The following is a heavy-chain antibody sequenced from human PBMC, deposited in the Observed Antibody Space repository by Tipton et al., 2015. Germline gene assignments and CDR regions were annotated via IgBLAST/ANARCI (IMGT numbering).Heavy chain of an antibody. J-gene: IGHJ4*02. D-gene: IGHD5-24*01. CDR3: ARNGYNSNYFDY. V-gene: IGHV4-61*02. CDR2: ISTTGST. CDR1: GGSISRSNYY. Sequence: TLSLTCTVSGGSISRSNYYWSWIRQPAGKGLEWVGRISTTGSTNYNPSLESRVTISVDTSTKEFSLKLSSVTAADTAVYYCARNGYNSNYFDYWGQGTLVTVSS.